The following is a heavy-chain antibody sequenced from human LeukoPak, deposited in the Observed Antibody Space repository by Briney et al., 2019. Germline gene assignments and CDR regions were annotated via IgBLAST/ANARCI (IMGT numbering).Heavy chain of an antibody. V-gene: IGHV4-59*01. CDR2: VYNSGST. J-gene: IGHJ4*02. D-gene: IGHD5-24*01. CDR1: GGSISSYY. CDR3: ARGVEGLD. Sequence: PSETLSLTCTVSGGSISSYYWSWIRQPPGKGLEWIGHVYNSGSTNYNPSLKSRVTMSVDTSKNQFSLKLSSVTAADTAVYYCARGVEGLDWGQGTLVTVSS.